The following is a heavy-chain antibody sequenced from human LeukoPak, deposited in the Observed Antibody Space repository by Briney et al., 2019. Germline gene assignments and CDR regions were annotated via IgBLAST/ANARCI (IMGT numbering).Heavy chain of an antibody. D-gene: IGHD3-3*01. J-gene: IGHJ5*02. V-gene: IGHV4-59*01. Sequence: SETLSLTCTVSGASISSYFWTWIRQSPGKGLEWIGYISNIGTTNYNPSLKSRVTISGDTSKNQFSLKLSYVTAADTAVYYCARTYYDFWSGYPGWFDPWGQGTLVTVSS. CDR1: GASISSYF. CDR3: ARTYYDFWSGYPGWFDP. CDR2: ISNIGTT.